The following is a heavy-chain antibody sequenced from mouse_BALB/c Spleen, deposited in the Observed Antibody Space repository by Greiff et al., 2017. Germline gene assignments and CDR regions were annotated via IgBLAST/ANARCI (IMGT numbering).Heavy chain of an antibody. D-gene: IGHD2-4*01. CDR2: IWGGGST. Sequence: VMLVESGPGLVAPSQSLSITCTVSGFSLSRYSVHWVRQPPGKGLEWLGMIWGGGSTDYNSALKSRLSISKDNSKSQVFLKMNSLQTDDTAMYYCARKGDSTMITTAAMDYWGQGTSVTVSS. CDR3: ARKGDSTMITTAAMDY. V-gene: IGHV2-6-4*01. J-gene: IGHJ4*01. CDR1: GFSLSRYS.